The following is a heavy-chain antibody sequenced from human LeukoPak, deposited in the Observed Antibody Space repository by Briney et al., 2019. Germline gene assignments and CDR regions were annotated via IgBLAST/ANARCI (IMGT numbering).Heavy chain of an antibody. J-gene: IGHJ4*02. CDR3: ARDGYGFTDY. CDR2: ISSGSSHI. Sequence: GGSLRLSCAASGFTFSSYSMNWVRQAPGKGLEWVSSISSGSSHIHYADSVKGRFTISRDNAKNSLYLQMNSLRAEDTAVYYCARDGYGFTDYWGQGTLVTVSS. CDR1: GFTFSSYS. D-gene: IGHD5-12*01. V-gene: IGHV3-21*01.